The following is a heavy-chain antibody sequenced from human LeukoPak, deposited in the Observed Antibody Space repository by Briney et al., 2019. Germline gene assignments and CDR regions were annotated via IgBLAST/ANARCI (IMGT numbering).Heavy chain of an antibody. CDR1: GGSFSGYY. V-gene: IGHV4-34*01. CDR2: INHSGST. CDR3: ARGSTSARWFDP. J-gene: IGHJ5*02. Sequence: SETLSLTCAVYGGSFSGYYWSWIRQPPGKGLEWIGEINHSGSTNYNPSLKSRVTISVDTSKNQFSLKLSSVTAADTAVYYCARGSTSARWFDPWGQGTLVTVSS. D-gene: IGHD2-2*01.